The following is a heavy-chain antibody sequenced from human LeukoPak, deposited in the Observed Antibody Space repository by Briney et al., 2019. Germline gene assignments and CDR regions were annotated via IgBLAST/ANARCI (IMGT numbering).Heavy chain of an antibody. CDR1: GGTFSSYA. CDR3: ARLQVPAKNWFDP. V-gene: IGHV1-69*13. Sequence: GASVKVSCKASGGTFSSYAISWVRQAPGQGLEWMGGIIPIFGTANYAQKFQGRVTITADESTSTAYMELSSLRSEDTAVYYCARLQVPAKNWFDPWGQGTLVTVSS. J-gene: IGHJ5*02. CDR2: IIPIFGTA. D-gene: IGHD2-2*01.